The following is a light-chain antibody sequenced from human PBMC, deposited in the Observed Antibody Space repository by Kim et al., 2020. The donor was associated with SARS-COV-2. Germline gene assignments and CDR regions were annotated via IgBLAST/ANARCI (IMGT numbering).Light chain of an antibody. V-gene: IGKV1-39*01. Sequence: DIQMTQSPSPLSASIGDRVNITCRASQNINTYLIWYQHKPGKAPKALIFAAARLESGVPSRFSGSGSGTEFTLTITNLQPEDFATYYCQQTNSYPWTFGQGTKVDVK. J-gene: IGKJ1*01. CDR2: AAA. CDR3: QQTNSYPWT. CDR1: QNINTY.